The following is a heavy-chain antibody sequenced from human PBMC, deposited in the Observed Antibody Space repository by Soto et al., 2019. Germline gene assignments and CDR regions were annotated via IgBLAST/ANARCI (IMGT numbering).Heavy chain of an antibody. J-gene: IGHJ4*02. CDR1: GGSISSYY. D-gene: IGHD3-10*02. Sequence: SETLSLTCTVSGGSISSYYWSWIRQPPGKGLEWIGYIYYSGSTNYNPSLKSRVTISVDTSKNQFSLKLSAVTAADTAVYYCAGGGKVCGVRFFFAFGGKGTLVPV. CDR3: AGGGKVCGVRFFFAF. V-gene: IGHV4-59*01. CDR2: IYYSGST.